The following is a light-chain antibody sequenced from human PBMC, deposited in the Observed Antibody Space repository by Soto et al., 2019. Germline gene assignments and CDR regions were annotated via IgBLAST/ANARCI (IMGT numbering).Light chain of an antibody. V-gene: IGLV2-14*01. Sequence: QSALTQPASVSGSPGQSITISCTGTSSDVGGYNYVSWYQQHPGKAPKLMIYDVSNRSSGVSNRFSGSKSGNTASLTISGLRAEDEADSDCSSYTSRRTLVVFCGGTEPTVL. J-gene: IGLJ2*01. CDR2: DVS. CDR1: SSDVGGYNY. CDR3: SSYTSRRTLVV.